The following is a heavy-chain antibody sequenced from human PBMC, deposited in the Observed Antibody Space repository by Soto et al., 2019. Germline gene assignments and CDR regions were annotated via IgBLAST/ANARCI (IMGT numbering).Heavy chain of an antibody. D-gene: IGHD4-17*01. V-gene: IGHV4-31*03. J-gene: IGHJ5*02. CDR2: IYNSGTT. Sequence: SETLSLTCTVSGGSITRGGYYWSWIRQHPGKGLEWIGYIYNSGTTYYNPSLKSRVTISVDTSKNQFSLKLTSVTAADTAVYYCARDTAPWGQGTLVTVSS. CDR3: ARDTAP. CDR1: GGSITRGGYY.